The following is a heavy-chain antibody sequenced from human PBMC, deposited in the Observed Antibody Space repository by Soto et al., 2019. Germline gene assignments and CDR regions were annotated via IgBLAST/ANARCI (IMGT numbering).Heavy chain of an antibody. CDR2: IWYDGSDK. D-gene: IGHD3-22*01. CDR1: GFTFSTYA. V-gene: IGHV3-33*01. J-gene: IGHJ4*02. CDR3: ATYYDSSGYYGFDY. Sequence: GGSLRLSCAASGFTFSTYAMNWVRQAPGKGLEWVAIIWYDGSDKYYEDSVKGRFTISRDNSKNTLYLQMNSLRAEDTAVYYCATYYDSSGYYGFDYWGQGTLVTVSS.